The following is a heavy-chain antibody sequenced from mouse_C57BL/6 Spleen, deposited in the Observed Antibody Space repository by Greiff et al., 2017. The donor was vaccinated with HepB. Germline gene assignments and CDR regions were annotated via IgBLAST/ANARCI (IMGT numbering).Heavy chain of an antibody. J-gene: IGHJ2*01. CDR2: IYPGDGDT. CDR3: ARKNDYEYFDY. CDR1: GYAFSSSW. D-gene: IGHD2-4*01. V-gene: IGHV1-82*01. Sequence: QVQLKQSGPELVKPGASVKISCKASGYAFSSSWMNWVKQRPGKGLEWIGRIYPGDGDTNYNGKFKGKATLTADKSSSTAYMQLISLTSEDSAVYFCARKNDYEYFDYWGQGTTLTVSS.